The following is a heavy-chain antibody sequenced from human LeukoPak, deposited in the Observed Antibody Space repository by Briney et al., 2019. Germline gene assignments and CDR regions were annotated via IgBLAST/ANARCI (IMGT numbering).Heavy chain of an antibody. V-gene: IGHV4-4*07. CDR3: ARDHVRESDAFDI. Sequence: PSETLSLTCTVSGGSISSYYWSWIRQAAGKGLEWIGRIYTSGSTNYNPSLKSRVTMSVDTSKNQFSLKLSSVTAADTAVYYCARDHVRESDAFDIWGQGTMVTVSS. J-gene: IGHJ3*02. CDR2: IYTSGST. CDR1: GGSISSYY.